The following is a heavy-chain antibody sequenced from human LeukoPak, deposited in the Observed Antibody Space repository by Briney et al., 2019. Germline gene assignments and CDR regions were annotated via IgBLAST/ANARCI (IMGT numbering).Heavy chain of an antibody. Sequence: GESLNLSCKGCEYIFSCNWIGGVRQMPGKGLEWMGIIYPGNSDTRYSPSFQGQVTISAGKSISTAYLQWSSLKASDTAIYYCARRHSEYYYDYWGQGTLVTVSS. CDR3: ARRHSEYYYDY. CDR1: EYIFSCNW. J-gene: IGHJ4*02. V-gene: IGHV5-51*01. D-gene: IGHD3-22*01. CDR2: IYPGNSDT.